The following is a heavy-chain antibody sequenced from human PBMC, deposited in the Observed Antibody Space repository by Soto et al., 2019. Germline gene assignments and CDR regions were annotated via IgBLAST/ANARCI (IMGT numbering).Heavy chain of an antibody. CDR3: ARRGDGMDV. Sequence: QVQVVQSGAEEKKPGASVKVSCRASGYTFTNYAIHWVCQAPGQRLEWMGWISPGNGNTKYSQKFQGRVTITGDTSASTAYMVLSRLRSEDTAVYYCARRGDGMDVWGQGTTVTVSS. CDR1: GYTFTNYA. D-gene: IGHD3-10*01. CDR2: ISPGNGNT. J-gene: IGHJ6*02. V-gene: IGHV1-3*05.